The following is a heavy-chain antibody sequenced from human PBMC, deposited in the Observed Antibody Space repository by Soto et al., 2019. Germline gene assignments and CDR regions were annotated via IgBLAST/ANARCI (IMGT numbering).Heavy chain of an antibody. Sequence: SVKLSCKASVGSFSSYVSSWGRHATGQGLEWMGGIIPIFGTANYAQKFQGRVTITADESTSTAYMELSSLRSEDTAVYYCAKSSIAARGSTFDYWGQGTLVTVSS. D-gene: IGHD6-6*01. CDR2: IIPIFGTA. CDR3: AKSSIAARGSTFDY. J-gene: IGHJ4*02. V-gene: IGHV1-69*01. CDR1: VGSFSSYV.